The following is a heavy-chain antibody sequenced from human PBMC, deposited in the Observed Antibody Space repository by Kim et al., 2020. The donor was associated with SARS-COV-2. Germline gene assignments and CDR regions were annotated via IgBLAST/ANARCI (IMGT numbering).Heavy chain of an antibody. CDR1: GFTFSSYS. D-gene: IGHD2-2*01. CDR2: ISSSSSYI. CDR3: ARDLDRHCSSTSCYVGDYYYYGMDV. V-gene: IGHV3-21*01. Sequence: GGSLRLSCAASGFTFSSYSMNWVRQAPGKGLEWVSSISSSSSYIYYADSVKGRFTISRDNAKNSLYLQMNSLRAEDTAVYYCARDLDRHCSSTSCYVGDYYYYGMDVWGQGTTVTVSS. J-gene: IGHJ6*02.